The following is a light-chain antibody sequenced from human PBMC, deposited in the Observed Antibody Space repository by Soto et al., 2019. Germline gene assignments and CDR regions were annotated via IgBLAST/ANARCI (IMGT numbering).Light chain of an antibody. V-gene: IGKV3-15*01. CDR1: QRVXSN. CDR3: QQYNEGPRT. CDR2: AAS. J-gene: IGKJ4*01. Sequence: TQCAGPLSLSPGERATLSCRASQRVXSNYVAWYQQKPGQTPRIVXYAASSVAIGIPASLSGSGSGTEFTRTISSLHSDDCESYYCQQYNEGPRTFGGGTKVDIK.